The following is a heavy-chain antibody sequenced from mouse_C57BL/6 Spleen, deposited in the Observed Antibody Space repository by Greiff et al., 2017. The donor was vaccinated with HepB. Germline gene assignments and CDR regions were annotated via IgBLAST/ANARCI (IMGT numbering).Heavy chain of an antibody. Sequence: DVKLQESGPGLVKPSQSLSLTCSVTGYSITSGYYWNWIRQFPGNKLEWMGYISYDGSNNYNPSLKNRISITRDTSKNQFFLKLKSVTTEDTATYYCASSMIVTTYFDYWGQGTTLTVSS. V-gene: IGHV3-6*01. CDR1: GYSITSGYY. CDR3: ASSMIVTTYFDY. D-gene: IGHD2-3*01. CDR2: ISYDGSN. J-gene: IGHJ2*01.